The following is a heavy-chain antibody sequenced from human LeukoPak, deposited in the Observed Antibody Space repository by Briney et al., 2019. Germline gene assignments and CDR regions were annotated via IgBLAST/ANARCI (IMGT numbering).Heavy chain of an antibody. V-gene: IGHV4-59*12. Sequence: SETLSLTCTVAGGSISSYYWSWIREPPGKGLEWVGYIYYSGCTNYNPSLKSRVTISVDTSKNQFSLKLSSVTAADTAVYYCARGRTVGATGWFDPWGQGTLVTVSS. CDR2: IYYSGCT. CDR1: GGSISSYY. D-gene: IGHD1-26*01. J-gene: IGHJ5*02. CDR3: ARGRTVGATGWFDP.